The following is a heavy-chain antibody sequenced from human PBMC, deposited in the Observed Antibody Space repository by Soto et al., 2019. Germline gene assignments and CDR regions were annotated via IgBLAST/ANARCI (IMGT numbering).Heavy chain of an antibody. CDR1: GYTFTNYH. J-gene: IGHJ4*02. CDR3: ARVAHQSLDY. D-gene: IGHD5-12*01. V-gene: IGHV1-46*01. Sequence: QVHLVQSGAEVKKPGASVKVSCKTSGYTFTNYHIHWVRQAPGQGLEWLGIINPSDGGTGYAQKFQGRVTMTRATSTSTVYMDMSSLRSEDTAVYYCARVAHQSLDYWGLGTLVTVSS. CDR2: INPSDGGT.